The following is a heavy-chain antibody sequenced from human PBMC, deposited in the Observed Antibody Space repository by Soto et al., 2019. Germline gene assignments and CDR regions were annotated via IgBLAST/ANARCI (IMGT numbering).Heavy chain of an antibody. D-gene: IGHD4-17*01. V-gene: IGHV3-66*01. J-gene: IGHJ4*01. Sequence: GGSLRLSCAASGFTVSSNYMSWVRQAPGKGLEWVSVIYSGGSTYYADSVKGRFTISRDNSKNTLYLQMNSLRAEDTAVYYCARGSYGDPPDYWGHGTLVTVSS. CDR3: ARGSYGDPPDY. CDR1: GFTVSSNY. CDR2: IYSGGST.